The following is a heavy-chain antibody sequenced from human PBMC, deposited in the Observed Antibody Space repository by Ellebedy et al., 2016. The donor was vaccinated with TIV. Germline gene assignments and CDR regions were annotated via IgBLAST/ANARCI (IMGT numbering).Heavy chain of an antibody. Sequence: SLKISCAASGFTFDDYAMHWVRQAPGKGLEWVSGISWNSGSIGYADSVKGRFTISRDNAKNSLYLQMNSLRAEDTAVYYCAKDQGRVSEQPDLFDYWGQGTLVTVSS. CDR2: ISWNSGSI. CDR3: AKDQGRVSEQPDLFDY. D-gene: IGHD6-13*01. V-gene: IGHV3-9*01. CDR1: GFTFDDYA. J-gene: IGHJ4*02.